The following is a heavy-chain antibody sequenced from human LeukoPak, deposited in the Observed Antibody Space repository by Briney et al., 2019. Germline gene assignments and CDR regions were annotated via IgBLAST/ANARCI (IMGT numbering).Heavy chain of an antibody. CDR2: TYSGETT. CDR3: ARDERLLSFLK. Sequence: GGSLRLSCAAFGFIVRSNHINWVRQAPGMGLEWVSITYSGETTYYADSVRGRFIISRDDSKNTLYLQMNSLRAEDTAIYYCARDERLLSFLKWGQGTLVTVSS. CDR1: GFIVRSNH. J-gene: IGHJ4*02. V-gene: IGHV3-66*01. D-gene: IGHD3-3*01.